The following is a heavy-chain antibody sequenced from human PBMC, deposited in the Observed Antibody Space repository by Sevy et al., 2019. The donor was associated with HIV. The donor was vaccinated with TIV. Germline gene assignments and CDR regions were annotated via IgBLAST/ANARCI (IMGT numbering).Heavy chain of an antibody. J-gene: IGHJ4*02. CDR1: GYTFTSYG. Sequence: ASVKVSCKASGYTFTSYGISWVRQAPGQGLEWMGWISAYNGNTNYAQKLQGRVTMTTDTSTSTAYMGLRSLRSDDTAVYYCARDWPLYYYGSGSYLRFDYWGQGTLVTVSS. V-gene: IGHV1-18*01. D-gene: IGHD3-10*01. CDR3: ARDWPLYYYGSGSYLRFDY. CDR2: ISAYNGNT.